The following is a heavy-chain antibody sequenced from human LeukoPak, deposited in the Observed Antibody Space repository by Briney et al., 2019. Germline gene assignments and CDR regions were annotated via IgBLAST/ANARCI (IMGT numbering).Heavy chain of an antibody. Sequence: GESLKISCKGSGYIFTTYWIAWVCQMPGKGLGWMGLIYPGDSDTRYSPSLQGQVTISADKSISTAYLQWSSLEASDTAMYYCARHGGSYDHDSWGQGTLVTVSS. V-gene: IGHV5-51*01. D-gene: IGHD1-26*01. CDR3: ARHGGSYDHDS. J-gene: IGHJ4*02. CDR1: GYIFTTYW. CDR2: IYPGDSDT.